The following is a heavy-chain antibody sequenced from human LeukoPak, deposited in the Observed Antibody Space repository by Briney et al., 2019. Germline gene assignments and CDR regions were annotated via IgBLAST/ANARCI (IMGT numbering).Heavy chain of an antibody. CDR1: GGSFSGYY. CDR2: INHSGST. J-gene: IGHJ4*02. CDR3: AREDDPLTELRLSFDY. D-gene: IGHD1-20*01. V-gene: IGHV4-34*01. Sequence: SETLSLTCAVYGGSFSGYYWSWIRQPPGKGLEWIGEINHSGSTNYNPSLKSRVTISVDTSKNQFSLQLNSVTPEDTAMYYCAREDDPLTELRLSFDYWGQGILVTVSS.